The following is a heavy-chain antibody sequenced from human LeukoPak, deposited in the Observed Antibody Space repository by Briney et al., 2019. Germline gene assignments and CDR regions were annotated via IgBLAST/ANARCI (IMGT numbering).Heavy chain of an antibody. CDR3: SRTGYFDI. CDR2: ISPSDGNT. D-gene: IGHD2-15*01. Sequence: GGSLRLSCAASGFTFSKYAMSWVRQAPGKGLEWVSAISPSDGNTFYADSVKGRFTISRDNAKNSLSLQMNSLRAEDTAVFYCSRTGYFDIWGQGTMVTVSS. J-gene: IGHJ3*02. CDR1: GFTFSKYA. V-gene: IGHV3-23*01.